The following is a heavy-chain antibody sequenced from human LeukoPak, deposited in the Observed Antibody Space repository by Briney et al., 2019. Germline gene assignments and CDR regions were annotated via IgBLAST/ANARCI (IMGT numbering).Heavy chain of an antibody. V-gene: IGHV7-4-1*02. CDR3: ARVEMATIDY. CDR2: INTNTGNP. Sequence: ASVKVSCKASGYTFTGYYMHWVRQAPGQGLEWMGWINTNTGNPTYAQGFTGRFVFSLDTSVSTAYLQISSLKAEDTAVYYCARVEMATIDYWGQGTLVTVSS. CDR1: GYTFTGYY. D-gene: IGHD5-24*01. J-gene: IGHJ4*02.